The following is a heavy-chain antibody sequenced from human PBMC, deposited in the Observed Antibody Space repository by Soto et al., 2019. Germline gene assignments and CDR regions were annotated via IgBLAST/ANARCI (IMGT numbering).Heavy chain of an antibody. V-gene: IGHV3-15*01. CDR2: IKSKTDGGTT. D-gene: IGHD3-10*01. CDR1: GFTFSNAW. Sequence: EVQLVESGGGLVKPGGSLRLSCAASGFTFSNAWMSWVRQAPGKGLEWVGRIKSKTDGGTTDYAAPVKGRFTISRDDSKNTLYLQMNRLNTGDTAVYYCTSDGLNMVRGVIDYWGQGTLVTVSS. CDR3: TSDGLNMVRGVIDY. J-gene: IGHJ4*02.